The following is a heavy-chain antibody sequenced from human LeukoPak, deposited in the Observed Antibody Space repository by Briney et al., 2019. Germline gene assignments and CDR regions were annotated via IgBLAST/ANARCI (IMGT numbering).Heavy chain of an antibody. CDR1: GFTFSGSA. V-gene: IGHV3-73*01. Sequence: PGGSLRLFCAASGFTFSGSAMHWVRQASGKGLEWVGRISSKANSYATAYAASVKGSFTISRDDSKNKAYLQMNSLKAEDTAVYYCTRRVDTAMVEGLDFDHWGQGTLVTVSS. J-gene: IGHJ4*02. D-gene: IGHD5-18*01. CDR3: TRRVDTAMVEGLDFDH. CDR2: ISSKANSYAT.